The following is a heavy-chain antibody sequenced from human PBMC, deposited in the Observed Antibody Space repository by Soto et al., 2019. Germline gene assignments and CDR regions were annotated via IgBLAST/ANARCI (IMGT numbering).Heavy chain of an antibody. D-gene: IGHD3-3*01. V-gene: IGHV4-39*01. Sequence: SETLSLTCTVSGGSISSSSYYWGWIRQPPGKGLEWIGSIYYSGSTYYNPSLKSRVTISVDTSKNQFSLKLSSVTAADTAVYYCALVYDFWSGYYNVGAFDIWGQGTMVTVSS. CDR3: ALVYDFWSGYYNVGAFDI. CDR1: GGSISSSSYY. CDR2: IYYSGST. J-gene: IGHJ3*02.